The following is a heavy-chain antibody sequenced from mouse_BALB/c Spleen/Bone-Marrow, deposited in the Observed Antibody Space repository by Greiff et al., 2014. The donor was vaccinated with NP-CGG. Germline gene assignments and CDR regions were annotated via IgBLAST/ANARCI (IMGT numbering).Heavy chain of an antibody. V-gene: IGHV1-63*02. J-gene: IGHJ4*01. CDR1: GYTFTNYW. CDR3: AIHGEDMDY. Sequence: QVQLQQSGAELVRPGTSVKMSCKTAGYTFTNYWIGWVKQRPGHGLEWIGDIYPGAVYTNYNEKFKGKATLTADTSSSTAYMQLSSVTAEDSAIYYGAIHGEDMDYWGQGTSVTVSS. CDR2: IYPGAVYT.